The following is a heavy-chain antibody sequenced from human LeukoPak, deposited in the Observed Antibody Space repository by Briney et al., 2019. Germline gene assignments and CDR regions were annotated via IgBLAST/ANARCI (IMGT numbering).Heavy chain of an antibody. V-gene: IGHV1-18*01. D-gene: IGHD2-15*01. Sequence: ASVKVSCKASGYTFTSYGISWVRQAPGQGLEWMGWISAYNGNTNYAQKLQGRVTMTTDESTSTAYMELSSLRSEDTAVYYCARTPQLGYCSGGSCLRGAFDIWGQGTMVTVSS. J-gene: IGHJ3*02. CDR1: GYTFTSYG. CDR3: ARTPQLGYCSGGSCLRGAFDI. CDR2: ISAYNGNT.